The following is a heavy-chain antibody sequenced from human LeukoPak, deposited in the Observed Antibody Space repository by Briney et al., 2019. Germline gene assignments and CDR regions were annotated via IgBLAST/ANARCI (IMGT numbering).Heavy chain of an antibody. V-gene: IGHV4-39*01. Sequence: KTSETLSLTCTVSGGSISSSSYYWGWIRQPPGKGLEWIGGIYYSGSTYYNPSLKSRVTISVDTSKNQFSLKLSSVTAADTAVYYCARHWVQLWFPYYFDYWGQGTLVTVSS. CDR1: GGSISSSSYY. J-gene: IGHJ4*02. CDR3: ARHWVQLWFPYYFDY. CDR2: IYYSGST. D-gene: IGHD5-18*01.